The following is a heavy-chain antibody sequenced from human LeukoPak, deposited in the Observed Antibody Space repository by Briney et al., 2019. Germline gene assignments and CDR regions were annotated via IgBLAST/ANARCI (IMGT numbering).Heavy chain of an antibody. CDR1: GGSVSSGSYY. CDR3: ARDTIFGIVKIHGRGAFKI. D-gene: IGHD3-3*01. V-gene: IGHV4-61*01. Sequence: SETLSLTCTVSGGSVSSGSYYWSWIRQPPGKGLEWIGYIYYSGSTNYNPSLKSRVNISVDTSKNQFSLKLSSVTAADTAVYYCARDTIFGIVKIHGRGAFKIWGQGTMVTVSS. CDR2: IYYSGST. J-gene: IGHJ3*02.